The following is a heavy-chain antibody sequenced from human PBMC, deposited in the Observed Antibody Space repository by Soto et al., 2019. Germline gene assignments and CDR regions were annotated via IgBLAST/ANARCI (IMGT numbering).Heavy chain of an antibody. V-gene: IGHV1-3*01. D-gene: IGHD3-22*01. J-gene: IGHJ4*02. CDR1: GYTFTSYA. CDR3: VRDPFYDCSGYDYVGYKCFGN. CDR2: INVGNGNT. Sequence: QVQLVQAGAEVKKPGASVKVSCKASGYTFTSYAMPWVRQAPGQRLEWMGWINVGNGNTKYSQKFQGRVTITRDTSASTAYTELSSLKSTYTAGYYCVRDPFYDCSGYDYVGYKCFGNWGQETLVTASS.